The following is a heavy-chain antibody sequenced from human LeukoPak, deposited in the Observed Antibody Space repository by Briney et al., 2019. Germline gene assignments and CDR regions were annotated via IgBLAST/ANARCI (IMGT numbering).Heavy chain of an antibody. Sequence: GGSLRLSCAASGFTFRNAWMSWVRQAPGKGLEWVGRIKSKTDGGTSDYAAPVKGRFSISRDDSKNTVYLQMNTLESEDTAVYYCTTEGPTGDLDFWGQGTLVTVSS. V-gene: IGHV3-15*01. CDR1: GFTFRNAW. CDR2: IKSKTDGGTS. CDR3: TTEGPTGDLDF. D-gene: IGHD7-27*01. J-gene: IGHJ4*02.